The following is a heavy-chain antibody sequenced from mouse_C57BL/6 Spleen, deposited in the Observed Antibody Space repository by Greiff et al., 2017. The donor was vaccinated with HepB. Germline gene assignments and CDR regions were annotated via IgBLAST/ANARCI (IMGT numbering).Heavy chain of an antibody. CDR3: ARRAYYSNFDY. CDR2: IDPSDSYT. CDR1: GYTFTSYW. Sequence: VKLQQPGAELVMPGASVKLSCKASGYTFTSYWMHWVKQRPGQGLEWIGEIDPSDSYTNYNQKFKGKSTLTVDKSSSTAYMQLSSLTSEDSAVYYCARRAYYSNFDYWGQGTTLTVSS. D-gene: IGHD2-5*01. V-gene: IGHV1-69*01. J-gene: IGHJ2*01.